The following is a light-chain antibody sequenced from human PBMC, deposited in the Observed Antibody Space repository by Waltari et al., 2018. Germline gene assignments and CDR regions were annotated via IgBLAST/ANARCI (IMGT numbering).Light chain of an antibody. CDR2: DVT. CDR1: NSDIGYYNS. J-gene: IGLJ2*01. Sequence: QSALTQPASVSGSPGQSITISCPGTNSDIGYYNSVPWYQQYPGKAPKLMIFDVTRWPSGVSHRFSGSKSGNMASLTISGLQAEDEADYFCAAYTSTNTVIFGGGTKVTVL. CDR3: AAYTSTNTVI. V-gene: IGLV2-14*01.